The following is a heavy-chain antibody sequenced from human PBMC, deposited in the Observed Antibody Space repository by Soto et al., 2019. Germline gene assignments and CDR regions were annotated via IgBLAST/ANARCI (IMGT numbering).Heavy chain of an antibody. J-gene: IGHJ3*02. Sequence: QGQLVESGRDMVQPGRSLRLSCAASGFTFSHYPMHWVRQAPGKGLEWVAAISYDGSDKYYAESLKGRFTISRDNPRNPLYLQLESVTPDETAVYYCASQLVSRELPAALGAFDIWGRGTMVTVSS. D-gene: IGHD2-2*01. CDR1: GFTFSHYP. CDR3: ASQLVSRELPAALGAFDI. V-gene: IGHV3-30-3*01. CDR2: ISYDGSDK.